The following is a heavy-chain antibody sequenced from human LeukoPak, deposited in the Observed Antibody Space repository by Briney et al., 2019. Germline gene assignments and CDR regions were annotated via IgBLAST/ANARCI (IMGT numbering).Heavy chain of an antibody. J-gene: IGHJ4*02. Sequence: GGSLRLSCAASGFTFSSYSMNWVRQAPGKGLEWVSTISGSGGSTYYADSVKGRFTISRDNSKNTLYLQMNSLRAEDTAVYYCAKDPSYNLGYCSGGSCYSDYWGQGTLVTVSS. CDR2: ISGSGGST. D-gene: IGHD2-15*01. V-gene: IGHV3-23*01. CDR1: GFTFSSYS. CDR3: AKDPSYNLGYCSGGSCYSDY.